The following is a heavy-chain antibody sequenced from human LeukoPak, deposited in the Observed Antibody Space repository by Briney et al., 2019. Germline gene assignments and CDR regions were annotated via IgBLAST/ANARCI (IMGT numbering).Heavy chain of an antibody. V-gene: IGHV1-8*01. CDR3: AIPSSRSNQWFDP. J-gene: IGHJ5*02. D-gene: IGHD2-15*01. Sequence: ASVKVSCKASGYTFTSYDINWVRQATGQGLEWMGWMNPNSGNTVYAQKFQGRVTMTRNTSISTAYMELSSLRSEDTAVYYCAIPSSRSNQWFDPWGQGTLVTVPS. CDR1: GYTFTSYD. CDR2: MNPNSGNT.